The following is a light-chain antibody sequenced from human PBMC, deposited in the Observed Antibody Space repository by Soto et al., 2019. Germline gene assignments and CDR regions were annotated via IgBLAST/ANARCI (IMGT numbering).Light chain of an antibody. CDR2: GAS. Sequence: EIVMRQSPATLSVSPGERATLSCRASQSVSGNLAWYQQKPGQAPRLLIYGASTRATGIPARFSGSGSGTEFTLTISSLQSEDFAVYSCQQYNNWPQTFGQGTKVEIK. CDR1: QSVSGN. V-gene: IGKV3-15*01. J-gene: IGKJ1*01. CDR3: QQYNNWPQT.